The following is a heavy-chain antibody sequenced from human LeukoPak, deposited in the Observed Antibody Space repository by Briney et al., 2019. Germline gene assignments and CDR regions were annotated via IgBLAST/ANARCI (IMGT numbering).Heavy chain of an antibody. V-gene: IGHV3-23*01. J-gene: IGHJ4*02. CDR2: ISGSGGST. D-gene: IGHD6-19*01. CDR3: AKVLTGSGWPFDY. CDR1: GFTFSSYA. Sequence: GGSLRLSCAASGFTFSSYAMSWVRQAPGKGLEWVSAISGSGGSTYYADSVKGRFTVSRDNSKNTLYLQMNSLRAEDTAVYYCAKVLTGSGWPFDYWGQGTPVTVSS.